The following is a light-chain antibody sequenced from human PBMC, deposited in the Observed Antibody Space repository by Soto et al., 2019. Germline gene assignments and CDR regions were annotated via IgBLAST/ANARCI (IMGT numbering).Light chain of an antibody. CDR2: EVS. J-gene: IGLJ2*01. CDR3: SSYTTSTTRII. Sequence: QSVLTQPASVSGSPGQSITISCTGSSSDVGGYNHVSWYQQHPGKAPKLMIYEVSNRPSGVSNRFSGSKSGNTASLTISRLQAEDEADYYCSSYTTSTTRIIFGGGTQLTVL. V-gene: IGLV2-14*01. CDR1: SSDVGGYNH.